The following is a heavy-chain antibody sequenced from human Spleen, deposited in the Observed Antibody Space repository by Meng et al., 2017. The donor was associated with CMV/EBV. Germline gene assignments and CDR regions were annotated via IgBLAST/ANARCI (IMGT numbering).Heavy chain of an antibody. Sequence: SGGSSSSSNLWTWVRQVPGKGLEWIGEIYHRGSTNYNPSLKSRVTISVDTSKNQFSLKLSSVTAADTAVYYCARREDDFWSGPYLDFWGQGTLVTVSS. D-gene: IGHD3-3*01. J-gene: IGHJ4*02. CDR1: GGSSSSSNL. CDR3: ARREDDFWSGPYLDF. V-gene: IGHV4-4*02. CDR2: IYHRGST.